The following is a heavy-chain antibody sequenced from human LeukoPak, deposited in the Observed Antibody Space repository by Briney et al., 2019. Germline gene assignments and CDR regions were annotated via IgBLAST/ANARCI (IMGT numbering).Heavy chain of an antibody. CDR3: ARDQTGTVTDGGHFDY. J-gene: IGHJ4*02. CDR2: IYHSGST. D-gene: IGHD4-17*01. CDR1: GYSISSGYY. V-gene: IGHV4-38-2*02. Sequence: KTSETLSLTCTVSGYSISSGYYWGWIRQPPGKGLEWIGSIYHSGSTYYNPSLKSRVTISVDTSKNQFSLRLSSVTAADTAVYYCARDQTGTVTDGGHFDYWGQGTLVTVSS.